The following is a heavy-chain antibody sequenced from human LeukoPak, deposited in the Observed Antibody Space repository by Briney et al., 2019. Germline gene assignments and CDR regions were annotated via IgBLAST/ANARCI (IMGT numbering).Heavy chain of an antibody. J-gene: IGHJ4*02. CDR3: AREDDSSGYGMDY. Sequence: GGSLRLSCAASGFTFSSYSMNWVGQAPGKGLEWVSSISSSSSYIYYADSVKGRFTISRDNAKNSLYLQMNSLRAEDTAVYYCAREDDSSGYGMDYWGQGTLVTVSS. D-gene: IGHD3-22*01. CDR2: ISSSSSYI. CDR1: GFTFSSYS. V-gene: IGHV3-21*01.